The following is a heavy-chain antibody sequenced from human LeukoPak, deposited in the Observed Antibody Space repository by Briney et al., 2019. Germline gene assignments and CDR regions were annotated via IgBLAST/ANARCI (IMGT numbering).Heavy chain of an antibody. D-gene: IGHD3-10*01. V-gene: IGHV5-51*01. Sequence: GESLKISCKGSGYSFTNYWIGWVRQMPGKGLEWMGIIYPSDSDTRYSPSFQGQVTMSADFSTAYLQWSSLKASDTAIYYCARSGLRGVILDYWGQGTLVTVSS. CDR1: GYSFTNYW. J-gene: IGHJ4*02. CDR2: IYPSDSDT. CDR3: ARSGLRGVILDY.